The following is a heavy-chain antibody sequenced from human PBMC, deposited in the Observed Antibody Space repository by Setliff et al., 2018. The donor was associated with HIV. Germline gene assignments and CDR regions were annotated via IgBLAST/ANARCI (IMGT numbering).Heavy chain of an antibody. CDR2: ISYTGST. V-gene: IGHV4-59*11. Sequence: SETLSLTCAVYGGSFSDHFWSWFRQPPGKGLEWIGYISYTGSTNYDPSLKSRLTIVADTSKSQFSLKLTSVTAADTAVYYCARGAYIKMNYCFDYWGRGTLVTVSS. CDR3: ARGAYIKMNYCFDY. CDR1: GGSFSDHF. D-gene: IGHD3-16*01. J-gene: IGHJ4*02.